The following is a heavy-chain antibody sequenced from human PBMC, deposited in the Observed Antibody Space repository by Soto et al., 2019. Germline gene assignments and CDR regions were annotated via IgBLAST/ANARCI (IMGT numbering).Heavy chain of an antibody. V-gene: IGHV3-23*01. CDR1: GFTFSSHA. D-gene: IGHD2-15*01. Sequence: GGTLRLSCEASGFTFSSHAMSWVRQAPGKGLEWTSGISGRGGSTYYGDSVKGRFTISRDNSKNTLFLQMNSLGAEDTAVYYCSKDASYGSGGSSCYVVYWGQGTLGTVSS. J-gene: IGHJ4*02. CDR2: ISGRGGST. CDR3: SKDASYGSGGSSCYVVY.